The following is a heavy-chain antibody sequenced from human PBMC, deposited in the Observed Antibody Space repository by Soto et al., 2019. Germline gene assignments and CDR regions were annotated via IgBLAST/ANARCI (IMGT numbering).Heavy chain of an antibody. CDR2: INHSGST. D-gene: IGHD4-4*01. J-gene: IGHJ6*02. CDR1: GGSFSGYY. CDR3: ARGVTVTRYGLGV. Sequence: LSLTCDVYGGSFSGYYWSWIRQPPGKGLEWIGEINHSGSTNYNPSLKSRVTISVDTSKNQFSLKLSSVTAADTAVYYCARGVTVTRYGLGVWGQGTTVTVSS. V-gene: IGHV4-34*01.